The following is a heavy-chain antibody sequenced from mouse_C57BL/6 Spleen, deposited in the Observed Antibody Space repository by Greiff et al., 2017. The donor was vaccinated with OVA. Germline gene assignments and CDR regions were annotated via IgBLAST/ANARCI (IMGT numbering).Heavy chain of an antibody. CDR2: LYPSDSYT. CDR3: ARAYAPYAMDY. D-gene: IGHD6-5*01. V-gene: IGHV1-50*01. CDR1: GSTFTSYW. Sequence: VQLQQPGAELVKPGASVKLSCKASGSTFTSYWMQWVKQRPGQGLEWIGELYPSDSYTNYNQKFKGKAQLTVATSSSTAYMQLSILTSEDSAVDYCARAYAPYAMDYWGQGTSVTVSS. J-gene: IGHJ4*01.